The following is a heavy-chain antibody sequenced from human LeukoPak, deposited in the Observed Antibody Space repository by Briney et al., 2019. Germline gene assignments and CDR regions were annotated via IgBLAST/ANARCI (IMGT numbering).Heavy chain of an antibody. J-gene: IGHJ4*02. Sequence: PGGSLRLSCAASGFTFSGYAMSWVRQAPGKGLEWVSAISGSGGSTYYADSVKGRFSISRDNSKSMLHLQMDSLRAEDTAVYYCAKDRDSSDWYPGHWGQGTLVTVSS. CDR2: ISGSGGST. V-gene: IGHV3-23*01. CDR1: GFTFSGYA. D-gene: IGHD6-13*01. CDR3: AKDRDSSDWYPGH.